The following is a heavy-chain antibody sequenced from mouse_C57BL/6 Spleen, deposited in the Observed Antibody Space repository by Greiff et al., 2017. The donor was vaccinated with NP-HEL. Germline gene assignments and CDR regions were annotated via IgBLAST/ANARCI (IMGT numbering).Heavy chain of an antibody. CDR2: FHPYNDDT. CDR1: GYTFTTYP. CDR3: ARGTVYYGNYVWYFDV. V-gene: IGHV1-47*01. J-gene: IGHJ1*03. D-gene: IGHD2-1*01. Sequence: QVQLQQSGAELVKPGASVKMSCKASGYTFTTYPIEWMKQNHGKSLEWIGNFHPYNDDTKYNEKFKGKATLTVEKSSSTVYLELSRLTSDDSAVYYCARGTVYYGNYVWYFDVWGTGTTVTVSS.